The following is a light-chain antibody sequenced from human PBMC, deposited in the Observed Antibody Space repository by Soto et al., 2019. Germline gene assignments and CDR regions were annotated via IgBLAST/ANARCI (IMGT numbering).Light chain of an antibody. V-gene: IGKV1-6*01. Sequence: AIQMTQSPSSLSASVGDRVTITCRASQGIRDDVGWYQQRPGEAPRLLIYGTSNLQSGVPSRFSGSGSGTDFTLTISSLQPADFATYYCLQDYDYPRTFGQGTKVEIK. CDR1: QGIRDD. CDR3: LQDYDYPRT. J-gene: IGKJ1*01. CDR2: GTS.